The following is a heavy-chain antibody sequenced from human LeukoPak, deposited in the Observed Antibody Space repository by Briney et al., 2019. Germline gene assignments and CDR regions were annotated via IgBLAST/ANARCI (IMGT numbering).Heavy chain of an antibody. V-gene: IGHV4-30-4*01. CDR3: ARAFRRFLDYYYYAMDV. D-gene: IGHD3-3*01. CDR1: GGSISSGDYY. J-gene: IGHJ6*02. CDR2: IYYSGST. Sequence: SQTLSLTCTVSGGSISSGDYYWTWIRQPPGQGLERIGYIYYSGSTYYNPSLKSRVTISVDTSKNQFSLKLSSVTAADTAVYYCARAFRRFLDYYYYAMDVWGQGTTVTVSS.